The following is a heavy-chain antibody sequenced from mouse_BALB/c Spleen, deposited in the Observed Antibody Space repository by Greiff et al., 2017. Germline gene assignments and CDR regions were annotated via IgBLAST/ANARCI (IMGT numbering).Heavy chain of an antibody. CDR2: IYPGDGDT. V-gene: IGHV1-87*01. CDR1: GYTFTSYW. D-gene: IGHD2-4*01. Sequence: QVQLKQSGAELARPGASVKLSCKASGYTFTSYWMQWVKQRPGQGLEWIGAIYPGDGDTRYTQKFKGKATLTADKSSSTAYMQLSSLASEDSAVYYCARGITTFDYWGQGTTLTVSS. CDR3: ARGITTFDY. J-gene: IGHJ2*01.